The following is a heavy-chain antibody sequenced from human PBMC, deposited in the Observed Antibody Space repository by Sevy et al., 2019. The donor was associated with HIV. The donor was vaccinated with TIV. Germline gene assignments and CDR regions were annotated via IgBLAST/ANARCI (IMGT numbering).Heavy chain of an antibody. CDR2: IDHTGYT. CDR1: GDSLTSSSHY. J-gene: IGHJ5*02. CDR3: ARHFETGIQLWLGWFDP. V-gene: IGHV4-39*01. Sequence: SETLSLTCAVSGDSLTSSSHYWGWIRHLPGKGLEWIGSIDHTGYTFYNPSLRSRATISIDTSKNQFALKVTSVTAADTAVYYCARHFETGIQLWLGWFDPWGQGTRVTVSS. D-gene: IGHD5-18*01.